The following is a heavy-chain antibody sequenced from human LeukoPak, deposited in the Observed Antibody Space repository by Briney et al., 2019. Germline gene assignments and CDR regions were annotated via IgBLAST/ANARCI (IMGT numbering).Heavy chain of an antibody. V-gene: IGHV3-48*03. CDR1: GFTFSSYE. D-gene: IGHD4-23*01. CDR3: ARYSRDYAGDYFDY. CDR2: ISSSGSTI. Sequence: GGSLRLSCAASGFTFSSYEMNWVRQAPGKGLEWLSYISSSGSTIYYADSVKGRFTISRDNAKNSLYLQMNSLRAEDTAVYYCARYSRDYAGDYFDYWGQGTLVTVSS. J-gene: IGHJ4*02.